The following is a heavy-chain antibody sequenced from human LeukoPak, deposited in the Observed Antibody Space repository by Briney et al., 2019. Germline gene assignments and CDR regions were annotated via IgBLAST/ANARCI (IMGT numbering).Heavy chain of an antibody. Sequence: GGSLRLSCAASGFALRDYDMHWVRQVTGNGLEWVSAIGISGDTYYPNSVKGRFTVSRENAKNSLYLQMNSLTAGDTAVYYCARGGIQVSGIDEIDYWGQGTLVTVSS. V-gene: IGHV3-13*01. J-gene: IGHJ4*02. D-gene: IGHD6-19*01. CDR3: ARGGIQVSGIDEIDY. CDR1: GFALRDYD. CDR2: IGISGDT.